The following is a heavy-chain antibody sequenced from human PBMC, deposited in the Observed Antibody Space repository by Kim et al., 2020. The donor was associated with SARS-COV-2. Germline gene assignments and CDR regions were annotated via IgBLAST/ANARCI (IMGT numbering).Heavy chain of an antibody. D-gene: IGHD3-22*01. Sequence: ASVKVSCKASGYTFTSYYMHWVRQAPGQGLEWMGIINPSGGSTSYAQKFQGRVTMTRDTSTSTVYMELSSLRSEDTAVYYCARESYDSSGYYYAFDIWGQGTMVTVSS. CDR3: ARESYDSSGYYYAFDI. V-gene: IGHV1-46*01. CDR2: INPSGGST. J-gene: IGHJ3*02. CDR1: GYTFTSYY.